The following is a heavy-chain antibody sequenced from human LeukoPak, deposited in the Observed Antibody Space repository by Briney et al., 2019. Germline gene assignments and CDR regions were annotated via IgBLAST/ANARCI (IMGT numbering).Heavy chain of an antibody. CDR3: ARANFLYCSSSTCLFDY. J-gene: IGHJ4*02. D-gene: IGHD2-2*01. V-gene: IGHV1-2*02. Sequence: ASVKVSCKASGYTFTDYYMHWVRQAPGQGFEWMGWINPDDGDTNYAQKFQGRVTMTRDTSISTVHMEVSRLRSDDTAVYYCARANFLYCSSSTCLFDYWGQGTLVTVSS. CDR1: GYTFTDYY. CDR2: INPDDGDT.